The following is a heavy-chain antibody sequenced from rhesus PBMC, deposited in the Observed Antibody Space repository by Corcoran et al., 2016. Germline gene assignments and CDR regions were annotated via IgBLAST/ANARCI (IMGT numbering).Heavy chain of an antibody. V-gene: IGHV4-106*01. CDR2: IYGSGGGT. D-gene: IGHD1-1-1*01. J-gene: IGHJ6*01. Sequence: QVQLQESGPGLVKPSETLSLTCAVSGGSISDDYYWSWIRQPPGKGLEWIGYIYGSGGGTNYNPSLKNRVTIAIDTSKNQFSLKLSAVTAADTAVYYGARYSWNYYGLDSWGQGVVVTVSS. CDR3: ARYSWNYYGLDS. CDR1: GGSISDDYY.